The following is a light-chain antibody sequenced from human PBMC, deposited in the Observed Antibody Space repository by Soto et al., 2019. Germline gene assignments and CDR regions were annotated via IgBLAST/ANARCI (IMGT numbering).Light chain of an antibody. J-gene: IGKJ4*02. CDR1: QGISNY. CDR3: QKYTNVPA. V-gene: IGKV1-27*01. Sequence: DIQMPQSPSSLSASVGDRVTITCRASQGISNYLAWYQQIPGNVPKLLISAASTLQSGVPSRFSGSGSGTDFTLTISSLQPEDVATHYCQKYTNVPAFGGGTKVEI. CDR2: AAS.